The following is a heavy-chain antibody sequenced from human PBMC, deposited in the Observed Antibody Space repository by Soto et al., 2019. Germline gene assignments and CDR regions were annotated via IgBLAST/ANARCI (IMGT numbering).Heavy chain of an antibody. V-gene: IGHV4-34*01. J-gene: IGHJ4*02. D-gene: IGHD5-18*01. CDR1: GGSFSGYY. Sequence: SETLSLTCAVYGGSFSGYYWSWIRQPPGKGLEWIGEINHSGSTNYNPSLKRRVTISVDTSKNQFSLKLSSVNAADTAVYYCARVSSPAWIQLWFDYWGQGTLVTVSS. CDR3: ARVSSPAWIQLWFDY. CDR2: INHSGST.